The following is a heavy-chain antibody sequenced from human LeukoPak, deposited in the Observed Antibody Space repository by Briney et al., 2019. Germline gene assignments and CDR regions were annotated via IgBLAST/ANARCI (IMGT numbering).Heavy chain of an antibody. Sequence: QPGGSLRLSCAASGFTFSSYWMSWVRQAPGKGLEWVANIKQDGSEKYYVDSVKGRFTISRDNAKNSLYLQMNSLRAEDTAVYYCARAPMLVTHTYFDYWGQGTLVTVSS. J-gene: IGHJ4*02. CDR1: GFTFSSYW. CDR3: ARAPMLVTHTYFDY. CDR2: IKQDGSEK. V-gene: IGHV3-7*01. D-gene: IGHD3-10*01.